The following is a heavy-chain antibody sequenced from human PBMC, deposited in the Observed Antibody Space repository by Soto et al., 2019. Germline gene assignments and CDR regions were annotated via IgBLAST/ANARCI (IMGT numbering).Heavy chain of an antibody. J-gene: IGHJ4*02. CDR1: GGSISSYY. CDR2: IYYSGST. Sequence: SETLSLTCTVSGGSISSYYWSWIRQPPGKGLEWIGYIYYSGSTNYNPSLKSRVTISVDTSKNQFSLKLSSVTAADTAVYYCARGLYYYGSGSYVYLDYWGQGTLVTVSS. CDR3: ARGLYYYGSGSYVYLDY. D-gene: IGHD3-10*01. V-gene: IGHV4-59*01.